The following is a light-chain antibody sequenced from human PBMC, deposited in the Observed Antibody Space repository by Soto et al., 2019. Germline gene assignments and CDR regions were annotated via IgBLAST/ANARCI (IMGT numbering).Light chain of an antibody. Sequence: DIQMTQSPSYLSTSVCDRVTGSSRASQTIGTYVNWYRQKSGAAPELLIYDASTLQSGVPSRFRGGASGTDFTLTISSLQLDDFATYYCQQSYNTPLTFGQGTKVDIK. V-gene: IGKV1-39*01. CDR2: DAS. CDR1: QTIGTY. J-gene: IGKJ1*01. CDR3: QQSYNTPLT.